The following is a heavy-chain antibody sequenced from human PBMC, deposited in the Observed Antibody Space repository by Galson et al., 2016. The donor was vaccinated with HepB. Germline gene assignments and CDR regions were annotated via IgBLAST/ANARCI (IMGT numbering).Heavy chain of an antibody. CDR1: GFTFSSYG. V-gene: IGHV3-30*03. J-gene: IGHJ4*02. CDR2: ITPEGSDT. Sequence: SLRLSCAASGFTFSSYGMHWVRQAPGKGLDWVALITPEGSDTYYADAVKGRFTISRDNSKNTLSLQMNGLRAEDTAIYYCARDGISSLDQWGQGILVTVSS. CDR3: ARDGISSLDQ. D-gene: IGHD2/OR15-2a*01.